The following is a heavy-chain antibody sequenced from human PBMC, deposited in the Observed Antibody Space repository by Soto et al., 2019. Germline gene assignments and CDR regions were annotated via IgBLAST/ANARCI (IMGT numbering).Heavy chain of an antibody. V-gene: IGHV3-30*03. CDR3: ARASIRAVDYYYGMDV. J-gene: IGHJ6*02. CDR1: GFTFSSYG. Sequence: PGGSLRLSCAASGFTFSSYGMHWVRQAPGKGLEWVAVISYDGSNKYYADSVKGRFTISRDNSKNTLYLQMNSLSAEDTAVYYCARASIRAVDYYYGMDVWGQGTTVTVSS. CDR2: ISYDGSNK. D-gene: IGHD6-19*01.